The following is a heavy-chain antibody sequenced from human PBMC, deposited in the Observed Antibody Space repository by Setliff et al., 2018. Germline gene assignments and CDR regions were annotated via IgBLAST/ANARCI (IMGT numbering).Heavy chain of an antibody. CDR3: ARGLYCSSTSCYPFYYYYYGMDV. CDR1: GYTFTSYY. Sequence: GASVKVSCKASGYTFTSYYMYWVRQAPGQGLEWMGIINPSGGSTSYAQKFQGRVTMTRDTSTSTVYMELSSLRSEDTAVYYCARGLYCSSTSCYPFYYYYYGMDVWGQGTTVTVSS. CDR2: INPSGGST. D-gene: IGHD2-2*01. V-gene: IGHV1-46*01. J-gene: IGHJ6*02.